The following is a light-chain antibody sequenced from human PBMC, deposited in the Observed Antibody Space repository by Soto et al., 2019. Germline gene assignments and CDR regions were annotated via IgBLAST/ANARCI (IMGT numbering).Light chain of an antibody. CDR2: GNN. V-gene: IGLV1-40*01. CDR1: SSNIGAGYD. CDR3: QSYDSSLSGHV. J-gene: IGLJ1*01. Sequence: QPVLTQPPSVSGAPGQRVTISCTGSSSNIGAGYDVHWYQQLPGTAPKLLIYGNNYRPSGVPDRFSGSKSDTSASLAITGLQAEDEADYYCQSYDSSLSGHVFGTGTKVTVL.